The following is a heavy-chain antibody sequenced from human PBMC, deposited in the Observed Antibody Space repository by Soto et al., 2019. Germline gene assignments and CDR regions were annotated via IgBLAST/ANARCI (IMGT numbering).Heavy chain of an antibody. CDR3: AIGVVVTTAAFDY. J-gene: IGHJ4*02. CDR1: GFTFSNYA. Sequence: EVQLLESGGGLVQPGGSLRLSCAASGFTFSNYAMSWVRQAPGKGLEWVSAIGGSGGSTYYADSVKGRFAISRDNSENTLYLQMNSLRAEDTAVYYCAIGVVVTTAAFDYWGQGTLVAVSS. CDR2: IGGSGGST. V-gene: IGHV3-23*01. D-gene: IGHD3-22*01.